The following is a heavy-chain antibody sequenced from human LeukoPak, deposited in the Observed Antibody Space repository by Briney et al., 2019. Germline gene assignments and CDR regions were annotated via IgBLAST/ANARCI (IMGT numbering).Heavy chain of an antibody. Sequence: SVKVSCKASGGTFGSYAISWVRQAPGQGLEWMGGIIPIFGTANYAQKFQGRVTITADESTSTAYMELSSLRSEDTAVYYCARDQGTGGGYYYYGMDVWGKGTTVTVSS. D-gene: IGHD1-14*01. CDR3: ARDQGTGGGYYYYGMDV. CDR1: GGTFGSYA. CDR2: IIPIFGTA. V-gene: IGHV1-69*13. J-gene: IGHJ6*04.